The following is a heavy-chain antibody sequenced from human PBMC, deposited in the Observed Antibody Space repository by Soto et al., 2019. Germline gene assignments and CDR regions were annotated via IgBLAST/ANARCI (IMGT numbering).Heavy chain of an antibody. D-gene: IGHD3-16*01. CDR1: GFTSCSYA. V-gene: IGHV3-23*01. CDR3: AKGASKGDYYYYAMDV. J-gene: IGHJ6*02. Sequence: TCRSLRLSCAASGFTSCSYAMSWFSQAPGQGLQWASALSGSGGITYYAGSVKGLCTISRDNSKNPLYLQMNSLRVEDTAVYYCAKGASKGDYYYYAMDVWGQVTTVTVSS. CDR2: LSGSGGIT.